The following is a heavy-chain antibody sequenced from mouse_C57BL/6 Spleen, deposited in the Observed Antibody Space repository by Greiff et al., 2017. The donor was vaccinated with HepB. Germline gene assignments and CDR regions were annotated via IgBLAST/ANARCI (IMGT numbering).Heavy chain of an antibody. V-gene: IGHV5-4*03. J-gene: IGHJ4*01. CDR1: GFTFRSYA. D-gene: IGHD2-1*01. Sequence: EVMLVESGGGLVKPGGSLKLSCAASGFTFRSYAMSWVRQTPEKRLEWVATISDGGSYTYYPDNVKGRFTISRDNAKNNLYLQMSHLKSEDTAMYYCARAPSYYGNSGYAMDYWGQGTSVTVSS. CDR2: ISDGGSYT. CDR3: ARAPSYYGNSGYAMDY.